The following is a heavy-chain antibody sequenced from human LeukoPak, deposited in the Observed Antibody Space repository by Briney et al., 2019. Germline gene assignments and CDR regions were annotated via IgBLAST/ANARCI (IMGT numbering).Heavy chain of an antibody. CDR1: GGSISSYY. D-gene: IGHD5-12*01. CDR2: IYYSGST. J-gene: IGHJ4*02. V-gene: IGHV4-59*01. CDR3: ARARACRSGYDCSEFGYYFDY. Sequence: PSETLSLTCTVSGGSISSYYWSWIRQPPGKGLEWIGYIYYSGSTNYNPSLKSRVTISVDTSKNQFSLKLSSVTAADTAVYYCARARACRSGYDCSEFGYYFDYWGQGTLVTVSS.